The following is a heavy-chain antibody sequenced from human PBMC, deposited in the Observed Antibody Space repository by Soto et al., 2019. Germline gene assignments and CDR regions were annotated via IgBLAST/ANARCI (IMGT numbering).Heavy chain of an antibody. Sequence: GGSLRLSCAASGFTFDDYAMHWVRQAPGKGLEWVSGISWNSGSIGYADSVKGRFTISRDNAKNSLYLQMNSLRAEDTALYYCAKALGVLMVYAFDYWGQGTLVTVSS. CDR2: ISWNSGSI. CDR1: GFTFDDYA. CDR3: AKALGVLMVYAFDY. V-gene: IGHV3-9*01. D-gene: IGHD2-8*01. J-gene: IGHJ4*02.